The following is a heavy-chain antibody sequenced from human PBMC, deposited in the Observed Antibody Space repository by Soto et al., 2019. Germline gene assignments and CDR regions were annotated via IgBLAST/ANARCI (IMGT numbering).Heavy chain of an antibody. CDR2: ISGSGGST. CDR3: AKPYCGGDCYPPGYFDY. Sequence: GGSLRLSCAASGFTFSSYAMSWVRQAPGKGLEWVSAISGSGGSTYYADSVKGRFTISRDNSKNTLYLQMNSLRAEDTAVYYCAKPYCGGDCYPPGYFDYWGQGTLVTVSS. D-gene: IGHD2-21*02. V-gene: IGHV3-23*01. CDR1: GFTFSSYA. J-gene: IGHJ4*02.